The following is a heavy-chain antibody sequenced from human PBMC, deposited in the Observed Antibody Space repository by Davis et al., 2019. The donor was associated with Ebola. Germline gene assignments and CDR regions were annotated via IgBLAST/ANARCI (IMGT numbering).Heavy chain of an antibody. J-gene: IGHJ4*02. CDR2: INHSGKT. CDR3: ARGPPFYDTRSSYDW. V-gene: IGHV4-34*01. D-gene: IGHD2/OR15-2a*01. Sequence: PSETLSLTCAVYDASFKTYYWTWIRQSPGRGLEWIGKINHSGKTTYNPSLKSRVTISVDTSKNQFSLRLSYVSAADPAVYYCARGPPFYDTRSSYDWWGQGALVTVSS. CDR1: DASFKTYY.